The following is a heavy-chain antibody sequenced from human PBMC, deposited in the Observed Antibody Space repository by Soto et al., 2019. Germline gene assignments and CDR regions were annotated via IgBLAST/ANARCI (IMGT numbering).Heavy chain of an antibody. V-gene: IGHV3-30-3*01. J-gene: IGHJ6*02. D-gene: IGHD6-19*01. Sequence: GGSLRLSCAASGFTFSSYAMHWVRQAPGKGLEWVAVISYDGSNKYYADSVKGRFTISRDNSKNTLYLQMNSLRAEDTAVYYCARERYSSGWYLNYYYYYGMDVWGQGTTVTVSS. CDR3: ARERYSSGWYLNYYYYYGMDV. CDR1: GFTFSSYA. CDR2: ISYDGSNK.